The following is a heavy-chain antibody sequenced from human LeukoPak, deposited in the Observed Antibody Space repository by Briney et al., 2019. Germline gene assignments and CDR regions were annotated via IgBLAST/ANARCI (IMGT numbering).Heavy chain of an antibody. V-gene: IGHV3-23*01. Sequence: GGSLRLSCAASGFTFSSYAMSWVRQAPGKGLEWVSGISGSGGSTYYADSVKGRFTISRDNSKNTLYLQMNSLRAEDTAVYYCAKGAGTGTTLGYYYYGMDVWGQGTTVTVSS. CDR1: GFTFSSYA. CDR3: AKGAGTGTTLGYYYYGMDV. D-gene: IGHD1-1*01. J-gene: IGHJ6*02. CDR2: ISGSGGST.